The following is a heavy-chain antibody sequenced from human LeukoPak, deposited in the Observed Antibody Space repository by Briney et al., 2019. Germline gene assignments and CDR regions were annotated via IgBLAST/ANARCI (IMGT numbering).Heavy chain of an antibody. CDR2: INHSGSI. CDR1: GGSFSGYY. V-gene: IGHV4-34*01. Sequence: SSETLSLTCAVYGGSFSGYYWSWIRQPPGKGLEWIGEINHSGSINYNPSLKSRVTISVDTSKNQFSLKLSSVTAADTALYYCAREDYGGNSGFDYWGQGTLVTVSS. D-gene: IGHD4-17*01. CDR3: AREDYGGNSGFDY. J-gene: IGHJ4*02.